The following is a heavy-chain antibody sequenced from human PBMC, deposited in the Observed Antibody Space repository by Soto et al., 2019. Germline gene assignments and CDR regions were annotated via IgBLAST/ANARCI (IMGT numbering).Heavy chain of an antibody. CDR1: GGSFSGYY. J-gene: IGHJ5*02. Sequence: QVQLQQWGAGLLKPSETLSLTCAVYGGSFSGYYWSWIRQPPGKGLEWIAEINHSGSTNYNPSLKSRVTISVDTSKNQSSMKLSSVTAAATAVYYCARGRVIRMEWLLYYWFDPWGQGTLVTVSS. D-gene: IGHD3-3*01. V-gene: IGHV4-34*01. CDR2: INHSGST. CDR3: ARGRVIRMEWLLYYWFDP.